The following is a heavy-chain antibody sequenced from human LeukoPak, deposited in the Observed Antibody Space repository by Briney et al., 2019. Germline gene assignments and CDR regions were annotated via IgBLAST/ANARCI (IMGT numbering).Heavy chain of an antibody. D-gene: IGHD2-21*01. J-gene: IGHJ3*02. CDR2: INPNSGGT. Sequence: GASVKVSCKASGYTFTGYYMHWVRHAPGQGLEWMGWINPNSGGTNYAQKFQGRVTMTRDTSISTAYMELSRLRSDDTAVYYCAREVPTYCGGDCYLNHDAFDIWGQGTMVTVSS. CDR1: GYTFTGYY. V-gene: IGHV1-2*02. CDR3: AREVPTYCGGDCYLNHDAFDI.